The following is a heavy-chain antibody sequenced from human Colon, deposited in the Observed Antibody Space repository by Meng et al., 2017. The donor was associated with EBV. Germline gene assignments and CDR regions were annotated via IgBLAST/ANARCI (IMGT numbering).Heavy chain of an antibody. CDR3: ARHTFSGNPGGIDS. V-gene: IGHV4-39*01. Sequence: RRGQGLELVDPSGHLSRPCPVAGGLISRTGTFGGWIRQPPGKVLEWIGIQCHADDTYYNPSLMGRVTISVDTSKNQVSLKLTSVTAADTSIYYCARHTFSGNPGGIDSWGQGILVTVSS. J-gene: IGHJ4*02. D-gene: IGHD4-23*01. CDR2: QCHADDT. CDR1: GGLISRTGTF.